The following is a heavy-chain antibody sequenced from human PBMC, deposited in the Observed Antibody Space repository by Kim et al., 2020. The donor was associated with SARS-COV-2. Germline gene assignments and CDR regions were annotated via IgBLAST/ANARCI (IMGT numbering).Heavy chain of an antibody. CDR3: AMGRKQWLTYYYYYGMDV. V-gene: IGHV3-20*03. D-gene: IGHD6-19*01. J-gene: IGHJ6*02. Sequence: VKGRFTISRENAKNTLYLQMNSLRAEDTALYYCAMGRKQWLTYYYYYGMDVWGQGTTVTVSS.